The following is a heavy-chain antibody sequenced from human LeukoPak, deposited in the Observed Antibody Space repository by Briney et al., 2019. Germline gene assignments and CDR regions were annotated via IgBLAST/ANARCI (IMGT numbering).Heavy chain of an antibody. Sequence: ASVKVSRKASGYTINNIHWVRQAPGQGLEWMGIINPSGGTSYAQKFQGRVTMTRDTSTGTVYMELRSLTSEDTAVYYCARDGDYCVDPWGQGTLVTVSS. D-gene: IGHD2/OR15-2a*01. V-gene: IGHV1-46*02. CDR3: ARDGDYCVDP. J-gene: IGHJ5*02. CDR1: GYTINN. CDR2: INPSGGT.